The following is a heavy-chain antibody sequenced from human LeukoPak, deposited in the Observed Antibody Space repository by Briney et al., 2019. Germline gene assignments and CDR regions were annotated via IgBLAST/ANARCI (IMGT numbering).Heavy chain of an antibody. CDR2: IYSGGTI. CDR3: ARERGRATVYFDY. V-gene: IGHV3-53*01. CDR1: GLTFSSHW. D-gene: IGHD1-26*01. J-gene: IGHJ4*02. Sequence: GGSLRLSCAASGLTFSSHWMHWVRQAPGKGLEWVSVIYSGGTIYYADSVKGRFTISRDISKNTLYLQMNSLRAEDTAVYYCARERGRATVYFDYWGQGTLVTVSS.